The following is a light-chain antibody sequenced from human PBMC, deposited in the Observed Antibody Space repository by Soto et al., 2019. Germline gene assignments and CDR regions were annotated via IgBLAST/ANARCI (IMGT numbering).Light chain of an antibody. V-gene: IGKV3D-15*01. CDR3: QKYNNWPPIT. CDR1: QSVSSSY. CDR2: GAS. J-gene: IGKJ5*01. Sequence: EIVLTQSPGTLSLSPGERATFSCRASQSVSSSYIAWYQQKRGQAPRRLIYGASIRATGIPARFSGSGSGTEFTLTISSLQSEDFAVYYCQKYNNWPPITFGQGTRLEIK.